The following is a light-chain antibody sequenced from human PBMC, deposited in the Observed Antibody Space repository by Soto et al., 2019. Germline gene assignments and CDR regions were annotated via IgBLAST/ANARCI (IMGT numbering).Light chain of an antibody. V-gene: IGKV3-15*01. CDR3: QHYNNRPLT. CDR2: GAS. CDR1: QTISNN. Sequence: EIVMTQSPATLSVSPGERATLSCRASQTISNNLAWYQQKPGQGPRLVIYGASTRAAGVPARFSGSGSGTEFTLTISSLQSEDFAVYYCQHYNNRPLTFGGGTKVEMK. J-gene: IGKJ4*01.